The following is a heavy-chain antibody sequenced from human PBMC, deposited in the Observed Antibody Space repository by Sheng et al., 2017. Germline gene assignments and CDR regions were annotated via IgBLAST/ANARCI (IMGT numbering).Heavy chain of an antibody. CDR2: INHSGST. CDR1: GGSFSGYY. J-gene: IGHJ4*02. CDR3: ARRTPTEGERTTSFDY. D-gene: IGHD3-16*01. Sequence: QVQLQQWGAGLLKPSETLSLTCAVYGGSFSGYYWSWIRQPPGKGLEWIGEINHSGSTNYNPSLKSRVTISVDTSKNQFSLKLSSVTAADTAVYYCARRTPTEGERTTSFDYWGQGTLVTVSS. V-gene: IGHV4-34*01.